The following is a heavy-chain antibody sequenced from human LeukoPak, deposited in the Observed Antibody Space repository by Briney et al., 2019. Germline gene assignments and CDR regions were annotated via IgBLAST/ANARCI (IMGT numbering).Heavy chain of an antibody. CDR1: GYTFTSYG. D-gene: IGHD3-22*01. CDR2: ISAYNGNT. V-gene: IGHV1-18*01. CDR3: ARVGPYYYDSSGYYYVVLFDY. Sequence: GASGKVSCKASGYTFTSYGISWVRQAPGQGHEWMGWISAYNGNTNYAQKLQGRVTMTTDTSTSTAYMELRSLRSDDTAVYYCARVGPYYYDSSGYYYVVLFDYWGQGTLVTVSS. J-gene: IGHJ4*02.